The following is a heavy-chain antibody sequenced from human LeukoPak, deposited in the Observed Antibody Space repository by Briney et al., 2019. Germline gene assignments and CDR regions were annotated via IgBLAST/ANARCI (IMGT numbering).Heavy chain of an antibody. CDR2: MYPGDSDT. D-gene: IGHD2-15*01. Sequence: GESLKIPCKGSGYTFAIYWIAWVRQMPGKGLECMGIMYPGDSDTRYSPSFQGQVTISADKSIGTAYLQWSSLKASDAAMYYCARVVGGSPRYYHVDVWGKGTTVTVSS. J-gene: IGHJ6*03. CDR1: GYTFAIYW. CDR3: ARVVGGSPRYYHVDV. V-gene: IGHV5-51*01.